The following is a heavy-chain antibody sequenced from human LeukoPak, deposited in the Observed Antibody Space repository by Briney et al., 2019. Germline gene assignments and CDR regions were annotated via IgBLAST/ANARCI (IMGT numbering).Heavy chain of an antibody. CDR2: IYDSGTT. J-gene: IGHJ4*02. D-gene: IGHD1-14*01. CDR3: ARGGDRRGFDY. V-gene: IGHV4-31*03. CDR1: GGSISDGGYY. Sequence: SERLSLTCTVSGGSISDGGYYWIWIRQHPGKGLEWIGYIYDSGTTYYSPALQSRVTISVDTSDNKFSLKLKSLTAADTAVYYCARGGDRRGFDYRGQGTPGTVSS.